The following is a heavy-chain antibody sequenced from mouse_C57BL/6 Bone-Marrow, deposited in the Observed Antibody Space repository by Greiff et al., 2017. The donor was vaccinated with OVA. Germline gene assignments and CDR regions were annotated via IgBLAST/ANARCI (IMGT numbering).Heavy chain of an antibody. V-gene: IGHV1-82*01. Sequence: VKLQQSGPELVKPGASVKISCKASGYAFSSSWMNWVKQRPGKGLEWIGRIYPGDGDTNYNRKFKGKATLTADKSSSTAYMQLSSLTSEDSAVYFCARYYDYDWYFDVWGTGTTVTVSS. D-gene: IGHD2-4*01. CDR2: IYPGDGDT. J-gene: IGHJ1*03. CDR3: ARYYDYDWYFDV. CDR1: GYAFSSSW.